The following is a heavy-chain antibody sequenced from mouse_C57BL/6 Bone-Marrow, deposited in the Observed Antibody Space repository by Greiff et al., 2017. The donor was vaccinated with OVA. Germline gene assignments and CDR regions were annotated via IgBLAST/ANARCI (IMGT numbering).Heavy chain of an antibody. Sequence: VQLQQSGPELVKPGASVKIPCKASGYTFTDYNMDWVKQSHGKSLEWIGDINPNNGGTIYNQKFKGKDTLTVDKSSSTAYMELRSLTSEDTAVYYCARRALYDYEGYYAMDYGGQGTSVTVSS. CDR1: GYTFTDYN. J-gene: IGHJ4*01. D-gene: IGHD2-4*01. V-gene: IGHV1-18*01. CDR3: ARRALYDYEGYYAMDY. CDR2: INPNNGGT.